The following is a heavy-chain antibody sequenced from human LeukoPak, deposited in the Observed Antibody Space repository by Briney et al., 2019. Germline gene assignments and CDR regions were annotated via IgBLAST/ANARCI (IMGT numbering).Heavy chain of an antibody. Sequence: PGGSLRLSCAASGFTFSSSWMSWVRQAPGKGLEWVANIKQDGSGKYYVDSVKGRFTISRDNAKNSLYLQMNSLRAEDTAVYYCAREARYGDYFEHWGQGTLVTVSS. J-gene: IGHJ4*02. V-gene: IGHV3-7*01. CDR1: GFTFSSSW. CDR2: IKQDGSGK. CDR3: AREARYGDYFEH. D-gene: IGHD3-10*01.